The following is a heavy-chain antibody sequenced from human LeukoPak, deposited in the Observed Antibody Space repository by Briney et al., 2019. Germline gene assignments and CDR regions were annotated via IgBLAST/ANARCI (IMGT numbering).Heavy chain of an antibody. Sequence: GGSLRLSCAVTGFTFNNYAMSWVRQAPGKGLECVSVISGSGGKTDYAASVKGRFTISRDNSKNTLYLQMNSLRAEDTAVYYCARWDVREDDAFDIWGQGTMVTVSS. D-gene: IGHD3-10*02. J-gene: IGHJ3*02. CDR2: ISGSGGKT. V-gene: IGHV3-23*01. CDR1: GFTFNNYA. CDR3: ARWDVREDDAFDI.